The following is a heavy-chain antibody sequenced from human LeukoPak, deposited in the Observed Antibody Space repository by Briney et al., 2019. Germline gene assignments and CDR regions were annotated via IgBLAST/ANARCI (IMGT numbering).Heavy chain of an antibody. D-gene: IGHD3-10*01. Sequence: GASVKVSCKASGGTFSSYAIGWVRQAPGQGLEWMGGIIPIFTTANHAQKFQGRVTITADESTSTAYMELSSLRSEDTAVYYCARVGGSGSYTSHYFDYWGQGTLVTVSS. J-gene: IGHJ4*02. V-gene: IGHV1-69*13. CDR3: ARVGGSGSYTSHYFDY. CDR1: GGTFSSYA. CDR2: IIPIFTTA.